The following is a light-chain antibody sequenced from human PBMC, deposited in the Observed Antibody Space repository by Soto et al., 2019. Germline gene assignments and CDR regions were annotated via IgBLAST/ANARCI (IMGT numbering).Light chain of an antibody. CDR3: QQYGSSPRT. V-gene: IGKV3-20*01. CDR1: QSDSSSS. CDR2: GAS. Sequence: EIVFTQSPGTLSLSPGERATLSCRASQSDSSSSLAWYQQRRGQAPRLLIHGASSRATGIPDRFSGSGSGTDFTLTISRXEPEDFAVYYCQQYGSSPRTFGQGTKVDIK. J-gene: IGKJ1*01.